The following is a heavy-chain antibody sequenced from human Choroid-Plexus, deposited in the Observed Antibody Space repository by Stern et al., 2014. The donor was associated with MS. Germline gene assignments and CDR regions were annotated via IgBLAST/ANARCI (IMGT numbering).Heavy chain of an antibody. Sequence: QVQLVQSGGGVVQPARPLRLSCVASGFTFGSCAMHWVRQAPGKGLEWVAGVSYDGSNKYYADSVKGRFTISRDNSQNTLYMQMSSLRPEDTAVYYCAKDRHYLTYFFDHWGQGSLVTVSS. CDR3: AKDRHYLTYFFDH. V-gene: IGHV3-30*18. CDR1: GFTFGSCA. D-gene: IGHD2/OR15-2a*01. CDR2: VSYDGSNK. J-gene: IGHJ5*02.